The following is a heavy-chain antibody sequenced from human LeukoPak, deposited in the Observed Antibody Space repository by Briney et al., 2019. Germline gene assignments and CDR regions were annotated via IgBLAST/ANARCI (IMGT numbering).Heavy chain of an antibody. CDR2: ISGSGGST. CDR3: AKDWYYDSRDDAFDI. J-gene: IGHJ3*02. V-gene: IGHV3-23*01. Sequence: PGGSLRLSCAASGFTFSNYVMSWVRQAPGKGLECVSAISGSGGSTYYADSVRGRFTISRDNSKNTLYLQMNSLRAEDTAVYYCAKDWYYDSRDDAFDIWGQGTMVTVSS. CDR1: GFTFSNYV. D-gene: IGHD3-22*01.